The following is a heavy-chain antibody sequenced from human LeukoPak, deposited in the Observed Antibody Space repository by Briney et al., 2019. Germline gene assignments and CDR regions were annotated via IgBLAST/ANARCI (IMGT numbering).Heavy chain of an antibody. D-gene: IGHD4-23*01. CDR3: ARDSYGGNWSLGY. V-gene: IGHV1-2*02. J-gene: IGHJ4*02. CDR1: GFTFTGYY. CDR2: VNPNNGGT. Sequence: ASVKLSCKASGFTFTGYYIHWVRQAPGQGLEWMGWVNPNNGGTNYAQMFQGRVTMTRDTSISTAYMGLSRLKSDDTAVYYCARDSYGGNWSLGYWGQGTLVTVSS.